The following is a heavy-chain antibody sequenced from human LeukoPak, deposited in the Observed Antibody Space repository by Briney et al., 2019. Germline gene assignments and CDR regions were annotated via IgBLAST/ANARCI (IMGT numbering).Heavy chain of an antibody. CDR3: ARDWGVGATLYYFDY. Sequence: GGSLRLSCAASGFTFSNHHMDWVRQAPGKGLEWVSSISSSSSYIYYADSVKGRFTISRDNAKNSLYLQMNSLRAEDTAVYYCARDWGVGATLYYFDYWGQGTLVTVSS. CDR2: ISSSSSYI. CDR1: GFTFSNHH. D-gene: IGHD1-26*01. V-gene: IGHV3-21*01. J-gene: IGHJ4*02.